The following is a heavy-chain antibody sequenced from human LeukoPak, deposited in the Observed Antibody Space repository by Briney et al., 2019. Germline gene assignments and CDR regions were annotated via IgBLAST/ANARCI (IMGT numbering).Heavy chain of an antibody. CDR3: AEAAYGSGSYWVWFDP. J-gene: IGHJ5*02. D-gene: IGHD3-10*01. V-gene: IGHV3-23*01. Sequence: GGSLRLSCAASGFTFSSYAMGWVRQAPGKGLEWVSAISGSGGSTYYADSVKGRFTISRDNSKNTLYLQMNSLRAEDTAVYYCAEAAYGSGSYWVWFDPWGQGTLVTVSS. CDR1: GFTFSSYA. CDR2: ISGSGGST.